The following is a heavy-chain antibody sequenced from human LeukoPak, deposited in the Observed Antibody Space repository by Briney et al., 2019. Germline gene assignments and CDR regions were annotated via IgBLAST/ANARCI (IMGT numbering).Heavy chain of an antibody. CDR1: GFTFDDYT. D-gene: IGHD6-19*01. CDR2: ISWDGGST. Sequence: GGSLRLSCAASGFTFDDYTMHWVRHAPGKGLEWVSLISWDGGSTYYADSVKGRFTISRDNSKNSLYLQMNSLRTEDTALYYCAKGAGPTYGDYWGQGTLVTVSS. V-gene: IGHV3-43*01. J-gene: IGHJ4*02. CDR3: AKGAGPTYGDY.